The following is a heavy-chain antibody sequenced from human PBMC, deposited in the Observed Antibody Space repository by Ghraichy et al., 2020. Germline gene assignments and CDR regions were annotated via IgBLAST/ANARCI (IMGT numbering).Heavy chain of an antibody. Sequence: GGSLRLSCAASGFTFSRYWMTWVRQAPGKGLEWVANIKQDGSEKEYVDSVKGRFTISRDNSKNSLYLQMNSLRVEDTAVYYCARDPYDSSAYGAFDVWGQGTMVTVSS. V-gene: IGHV3-7*01. CDR1: GFTFSRYW. CDR3: ARDPYDSSAYGAFDV. J-gene: IGHJ3*01. CDR2: IKQDGSEK. D-gene: IGHD3-22*01.